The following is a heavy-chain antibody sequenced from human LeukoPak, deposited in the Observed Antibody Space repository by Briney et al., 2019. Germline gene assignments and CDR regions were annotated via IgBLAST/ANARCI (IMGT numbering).Heavy chain of an antibody. V-gene: IGHV1-69*01. D-gene: IGHD6-19*01. J-gene: IGHJ4*02. CDR2: IIPIFGTA. Sequence: GSSVKVSCTASGGTFSSYAISWVRQAPGQGLEWMGGIIPIFGTANYAQKFQGRVTITADGSTSTAYMELSSLRSEDTAVYYCAREPGIAVAGYAFDYWGQGTLVTVSS. CDR1: GGTFSSYA. CDR3: AREPGIAVAGYAFDY.